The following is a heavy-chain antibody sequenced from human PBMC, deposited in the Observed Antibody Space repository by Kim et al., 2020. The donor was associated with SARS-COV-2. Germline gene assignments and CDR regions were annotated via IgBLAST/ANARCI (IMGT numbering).Heavy chain of an antibody. CDR1: GGSFSSSSYS. CDR2: ISYSENT. D-gene: IGHD3-22*01. CDR3: ARHPQTYYYDRSGYYYVPYCFDY. Sequence: SETLSLTCTVSGGSFSSSSYSWGWIRQPPGKGLEWIGSISYSENTYYNPSLKSRVTISVDTSKSQFSLKLTSVTAADTAVYYCARHPQTYYYDRSGYYYVPYCFDYWGQGTLVTVSS. J-gene: IGHJ4*02. V-gene: IGHV4-39*01.